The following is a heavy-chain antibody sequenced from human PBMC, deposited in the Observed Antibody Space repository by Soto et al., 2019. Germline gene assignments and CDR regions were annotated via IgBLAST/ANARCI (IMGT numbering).Heavy chain of an antibody. Sequence: ASVKVSCKASGYTFTSYGISWVRQAPGQGLEWMGWISAYNGNTNYAQKLQGRVTMTTDTSTSTAYMELRSLRSDDTAVYYCAREGICGVVTHYYYYGMDVWGQGTTVTVSS. CDR3: AREGICGVVTHYYYYGMDV. J-gene: IGHJ6*02. D-gene: IGHD3-3*01. V-gene: IGHV1-18*04. CDR1: GYTFTSYG. CDR2: ISAYNGNT.